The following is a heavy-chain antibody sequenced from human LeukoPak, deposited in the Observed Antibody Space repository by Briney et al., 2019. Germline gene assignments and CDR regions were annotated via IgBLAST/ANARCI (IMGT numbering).Heavy chain of an antibody. CDR3: AKNPQGGYYGSGSYYWVY. J-gene: IGHJ4*02. CDR1: GLTFSSYA. V-gene: IGHV3-23*01. CDR2: ITGGGSST. D-gene: IGHD3-10*01. Sequence: AGGSLRLSCAASGLTFSSYAMNWVRQAPGKGLEWVSAITGGGSSTFYADSVKGRFTISRDNSKNTLYLQMNGLRAEDTALYYCAKNPQGGYYGSGSYYWVYWGQGTLVTVSS.